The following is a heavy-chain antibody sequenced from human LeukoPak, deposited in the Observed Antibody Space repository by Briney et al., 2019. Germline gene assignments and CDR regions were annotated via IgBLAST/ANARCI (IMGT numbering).Heavy chain of an antibody. J-gene: IGHJ4*02. V-gene: IGHV4-61*02. CDR1: GDSISSGDYY. Sequence: PSETLSLTCTVSGDSISSGDYYWSWIRQPAGRGLEWIRRIYTSGSTNYNPSLKSRVTISVDTSKNQFSLKLSSVTAADAAVYYCARGRGSGYPDYWGQGTLVTVSS. D-gene: IGHD3-22*01. CDR2: IYTSGST. CDR3: ARGRGSGYPDY.